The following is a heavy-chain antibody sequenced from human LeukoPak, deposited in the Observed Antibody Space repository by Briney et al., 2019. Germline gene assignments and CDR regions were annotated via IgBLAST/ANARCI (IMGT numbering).Heavy chain of an antibody. D-gene: IGHD2-15*01. V-gene: IGHV3-33*01. CDR1: GFTFSNYG. CDR3: ASFLGYCSGGSCYDLDC. J-gene: IGHJ4*02. CDR2: IWSDGSNK. Sequence: GGSLRLSCAASGFTFSNYGMHWVRQAPGKGLEWVAVIWSDGSNKYYADSVKGRFTISRGNSNNTLYLQMNSLRAGDTAVYYCASFLGYCSGGSCYDLDCWGQGTLVTVSS.